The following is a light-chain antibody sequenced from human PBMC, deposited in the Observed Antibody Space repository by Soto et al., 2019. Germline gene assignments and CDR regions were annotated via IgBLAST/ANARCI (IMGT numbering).Light chain of an antibody. CDR3: RSYTSSSLYF. J-gene: IGLJ1*01. CDR2: DVS. CDR1: SNDVGGNNF. Sequence: QSVLTQPASVSGSPGQSITISCTGTSNDVGGNNFVSWYQQHPGKAQQLTNYDVSNRPSGVSNRFSGSKSGKTASLTIFWLQAEDGAYYFCRSYTSSSLYFFGTGTKVTVL. V-gene: IGLV2-14*01.